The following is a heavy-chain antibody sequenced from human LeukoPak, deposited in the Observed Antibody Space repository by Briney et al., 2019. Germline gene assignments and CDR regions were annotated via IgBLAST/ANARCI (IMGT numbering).Heavy chain of an antibody. D-gene: IGHD3-22*01. Sequence: PGGSLRLSCAASGFTFSSYGMHWVRQAPGKGLDWVAVISYDGSNKYYADSVKGRFTISRDNSKNTLYLQMNSLRAEDTAVYYCAKPNTYYYDSSGYYYFDHWGQGTLVTVSS. CDR3: AKPNTYYYDSSGYYYFDH. CDR2: ISYDGSNK. CDR1: GFTFSSYG. V-gene: IGHV3-30*18. J-gene: IGHJ4*02.